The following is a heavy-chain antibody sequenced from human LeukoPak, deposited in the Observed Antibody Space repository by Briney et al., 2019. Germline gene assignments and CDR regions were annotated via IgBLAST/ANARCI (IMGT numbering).Heavy chain of an antibody. J-gene: IGHJ4*02. CDR3: ARAMSISARLQTIFDY. V-gene: IGHV4-59*01. D-gene: IGHD6-6*01. CDR2: IYYSRSN. Sequence: SETLSFTGTVSGGSISSYYWSWIRQRPGKGLEWLGYIYYSRSNNYNPYLKSRVTISVDTSKNQFSLKLSCVTAADTAVYYCARAMSISARLQTIFDYWGQGTLVTVSS. CDR1: GGSISSYY.